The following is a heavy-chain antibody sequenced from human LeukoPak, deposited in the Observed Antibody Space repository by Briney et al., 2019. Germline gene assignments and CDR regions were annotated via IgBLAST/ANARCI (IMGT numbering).Heavy chain of an antibody. J-gene: IGHJ6*03. V-gene: IGHV1-2*02. Sequence: ASVKVSCKASGYTFTGYYMHWVRQAPGQGLEWMGWINPNSGGTNYAQKFQGRVTMTRDTSISTAYMELSRLRSDDTAVYYCARDLAGYSYGYSYYYYMDVWGKGTTVTISS. D-gene: IGHD5-18*01. CDR2: INPNSGGT. CDR3: ARDLAGYSYGYSYYYYMDV. CDR1: GYTFTGYY.